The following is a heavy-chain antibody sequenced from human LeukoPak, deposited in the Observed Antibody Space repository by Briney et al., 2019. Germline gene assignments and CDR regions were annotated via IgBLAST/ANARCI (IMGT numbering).Heavy chain of an antibody. D-gene: IGHD3-3*01. J-gene: IGHJ6*02. V-gene: IGHV3-48*02. Sequence: PGGSLRLSCAASGFTFSSCSMNWVRQAPGKGLEWVSYISSSSSTIYYADSVKGRFTISRDNAKNSLYLQMNSLRDEDTAVYYCARVTDYDFWSGYRYFYYGMDVWGQGTTVTVSS. CDR3: ARVTDYDFWSGYRYFYYGMDV. CDR2: ISSSSSTI. CDR1: GFTFSSCS.